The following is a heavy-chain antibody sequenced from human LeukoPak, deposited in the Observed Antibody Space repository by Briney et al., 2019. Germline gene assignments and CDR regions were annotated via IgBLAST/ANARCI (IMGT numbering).Heavy chain of an antibody. D-gene: IGHD2-15*01. CDR1: GYTFTSYN. J-gene: IGHJ6*02. CDR3: ARRAHCSGGICYGMDV. Sequence: ASVKVSCKASGYTFTSYNMHWVRQAPGQGLEWMGIINPNGGSTNYAQKFQGRVTMTRDTSTSTVYMELSSLRSEDTAVYYCARRAHCSGGICYGMDVWGQGTTVTVSS. CDR2: INPNGGST. V-gene: IGHV1-46*01.